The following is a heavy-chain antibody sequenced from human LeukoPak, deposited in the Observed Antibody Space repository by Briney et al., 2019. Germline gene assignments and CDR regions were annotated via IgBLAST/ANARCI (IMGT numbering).Heavy chain of an antibody. V-gene: IGHV3-30*02. Sequence: GGSLRLSCAASGFTFSSYSMNWVRQAPGKGLEWVAVIWYDGSNKYYADSVKGRFTISRDNSKNTLYLQMNSLRAEDTAVYYCAKDRDYSGLPRYFQHWGQGTLVTVSS. J-gene: IGHJ1*01. D-gene: IGHD2-15*01. CDR3: AKDRDYSGLPRYFQH. CDR1: GFTFSSYS. CDR2: IWYDGSNK.